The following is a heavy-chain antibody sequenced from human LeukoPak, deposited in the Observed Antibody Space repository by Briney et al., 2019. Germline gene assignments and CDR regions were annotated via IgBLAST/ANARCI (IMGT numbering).Heavy chain of an antibody. Sequence: PGRSLRLSCAASGFTFSSYGMHWVRQAPGKGLEWVAVIWYDGSNKYYADSVKGRFTISRDNAKNSLYLQMNSLRAEDTAIYYCARSPVGLPDYWGLGTLVTVSS. D-gene: IGHD1-26*01. V-gene: IGHV3-33*01. CDR3: ARSPVGLPDY. CDR1: GFTFSSYG. J-gene: IGHJ4*02. CDR2: IWYDGSNK.